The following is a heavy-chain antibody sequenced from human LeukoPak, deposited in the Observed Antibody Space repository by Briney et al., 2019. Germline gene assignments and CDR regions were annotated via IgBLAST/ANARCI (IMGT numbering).Heavy chain of an antibody. CDR2: ISGDGGST. D-gene: IGHD5-18*01. J-gene: IGHJ4*02. CDR1: GFTFDDYA. CDR3: AKDIDSGQQLWVDY. V-gene: IGHV3-43*02. Sequence: PGGSLRLSCAASGFTFDDYAMHWVRQAPGKGLEWVSLISGDGGSTYYADSVKGRFTISRDNSKNSLYLQMNSLRTEDTALYYCAKDIDSGQQLWVDYWGQGTLVTVSS.